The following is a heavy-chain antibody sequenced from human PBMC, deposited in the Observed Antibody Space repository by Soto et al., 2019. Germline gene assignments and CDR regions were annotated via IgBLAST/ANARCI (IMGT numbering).Heavy chain of an antibody. J-gene: IGHJ6*03. Sequence: SETLSLTCAVYGGSFSGYYWSWIRQPPGKGLEWIGEINHSGSTNYNPSLKSRVTISVDTSKNQFSLKLSSVTAADTAVYYCARGAGSGIYYYYYMDVWGKGTTVTVSS. D-gene: IGHD3-10*01. V-gene: IGHV4-34*01. CDR1: GGSFSGYY. CDR3: ARGAGSGIYYYYYMDV. CDR2: INHSGST.